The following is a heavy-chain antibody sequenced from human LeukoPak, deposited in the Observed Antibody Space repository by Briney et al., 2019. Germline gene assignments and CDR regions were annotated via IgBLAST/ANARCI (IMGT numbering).Heavy chain of an antibody. D-gene: IGHD3-22*01. Sequence: PGRSLRLSCAASGFTFSGYGMHWVRQAPGKGLEWVAVIWYDGSNKYYADSVKGRFTISRDNSKNTLYLQMNSLRAEDTAVYYCARSAHYYDSSGYYFSLGMDVWGQGTTVTVSS. V-gene: IGHV3-33*01. CDR1: GFTFSGYG. J-gene: IGHJ6*02. CDR3: ARSAHYYDSSGYYFSLGMDV. CDR2: IWYDGSNK.